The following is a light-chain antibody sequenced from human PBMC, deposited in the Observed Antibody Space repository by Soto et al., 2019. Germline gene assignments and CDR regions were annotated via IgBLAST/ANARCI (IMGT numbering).Light chain of an antibody. CDR3: QQYSSYSRT. Sequence: DIQMTQSPSTLSASVADRVTITCRASQSISSWLAWYQQKPGKAPKLLIYKASTLESGVPLRFSGSGSGTEFTLTISSLQPDDFATYYCQQYSSYSRTFGQGTKVEIK. CDR1: QSISSW. J-gene: IGKJ1*01. V-gene: IGKV1-5*03. CDR2: KAS.